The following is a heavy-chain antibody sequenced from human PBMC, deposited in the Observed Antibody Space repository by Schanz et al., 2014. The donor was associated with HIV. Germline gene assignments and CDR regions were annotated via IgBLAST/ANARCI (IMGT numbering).Heavy chain of an antibody. Sequence: QVQLVQSGAEVKKPGSSVKVACKASGGTSSIYAISWVRQAPGQGLEWMGGIIPLSGTPFYAQKFQGRVAITADKSTGTVYMDLGSLTSEDTAVYFCARTYTGDWSTGADWGQGTLVTVSP. J-gene: IGHJ4*02. CDR1: GGTSSIYA. CDR2: IIPLSGTP. CDR3: ARTYTGDWSTGAD. V-gene: IGHV1-69*06. D-gene: IGHD2-21*02.